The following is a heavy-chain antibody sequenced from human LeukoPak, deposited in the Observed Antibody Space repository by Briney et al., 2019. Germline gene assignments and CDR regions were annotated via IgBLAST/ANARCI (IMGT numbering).Heavy chain of an antibody. J-gene: IGHJ4*02. D-gene: IGHD5-18*01. Sequence: SETLSLTCAVYGGSFSGYYWSWIRQPPGKGLEWIGEINHSGSTNYNPSLKSRVTISVDTSKNQFSLKLSSVTAADTAVYYCARDFGYSYGYLHFDYWGQGTLDTVSS. CDR1: GGSFSGYY. CDR2: INHSGST. CDR3: ARDFGYSYGYLHFDY. V-gene: IGHV4-34*01.